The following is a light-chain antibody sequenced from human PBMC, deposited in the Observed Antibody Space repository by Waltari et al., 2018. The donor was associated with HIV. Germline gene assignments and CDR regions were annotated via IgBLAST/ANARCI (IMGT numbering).Light chain of an antibody. CDR3: QQYYRKPPT. V-gene: IGKV4-1*01. CDR2: WAS. Sequence: DIVMTQSPDSLAVSLGDRATINCKSSQSVLFTSNNKHYLAWYQQKPGQPPKLLIYWASTRESGVPDRFSGSGSGTDFTLTISSLQAEDVAVYYCQQYYRKPPTFGQGTKVEIK. CDR1: QSVLFTSNNKHY. J-gene: IGKJ1*01.